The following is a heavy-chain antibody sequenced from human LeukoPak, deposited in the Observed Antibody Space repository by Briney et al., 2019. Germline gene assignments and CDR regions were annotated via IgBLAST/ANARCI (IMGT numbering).Heavy chain of an antibody. Sequence: SVKVSCKASGGTFSSYAISWVRQAPGQGLEWIGRIILIFGTANYAQKFQGRVTITTDESTSTACMELSSLRSEDTAVYYCARERGSGDSYYYYYMDVWGKGTTVTVSS. J-gene: IGHJ6*03. V-gene: IGHV1-69*05. D-gene: IGHD3-10*01. CDR2: IILIFGTA. CDR3: ARERGSGDSYYYYYMDV. CDR1: GGTFSSYA.